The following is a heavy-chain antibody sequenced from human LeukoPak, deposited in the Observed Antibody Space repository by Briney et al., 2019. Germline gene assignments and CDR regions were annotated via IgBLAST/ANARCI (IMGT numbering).Heavy chain of an antibody. CDR1: GFTFSNYW. Sequence: GGSLRLSCAASGFTFSNYWMSWVRQAPGKGLEWLANINQDGSEIYYVDSVKGRFTISRDNSKNTLYLQMNSLRAEDTAVYYCAREGVVAALDYWGQGTLVTVSS. CDR3: AREGVVAALDY. D-gene: IGHD5-12*01. V-gene: IGHV3-7*03. CDR2: INQDGSEI. J-gene: IGHJ4*02.